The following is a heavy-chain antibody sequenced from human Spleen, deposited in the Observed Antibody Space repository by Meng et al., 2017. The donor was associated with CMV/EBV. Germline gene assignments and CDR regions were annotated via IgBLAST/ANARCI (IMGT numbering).Heavy chain of an antibody. CDR3: ARVHVVAATHVPTHGFDY. CDR2: IHYGGGIT. V-gene: IGHV3-30*02. J-gene: IGHJ4*02. D-gene: IGHD2-15*01. CDR1: TFRQYG. Sequence: TFRQYGIHWVRQAPGKGLEWVSYIHYGGGITYYADSVKGRFTISRDNSKKTLYLQINFLRPEDTAVYYCARVHVVAATHVPTHGFDYWGQGTLVTVSS.